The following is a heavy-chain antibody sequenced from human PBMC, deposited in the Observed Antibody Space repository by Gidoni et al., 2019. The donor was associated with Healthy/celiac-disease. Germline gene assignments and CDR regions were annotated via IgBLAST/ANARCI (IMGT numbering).Heavy chain of an antibody. CDR1: GFPFSSYA. CDR2: ISYDGSNK. Sequence: QVQLVESGGGVVQPGRSLRLSCAASGFPFSSYAMHWVRQAPGKGLEWVAVISYDGSNKYYADSVKGRFTISRDNSKNTLYLQMNSLRAEDTAVYYCARDSIDSSGYFFDYWGQGTLVTVSS. CDR3: ARDSIDSSGYFFDY. J-gene: IGHJ4*02. V-gene: IGHV3-30-3*01. D-gene: IGHD3-22*01.